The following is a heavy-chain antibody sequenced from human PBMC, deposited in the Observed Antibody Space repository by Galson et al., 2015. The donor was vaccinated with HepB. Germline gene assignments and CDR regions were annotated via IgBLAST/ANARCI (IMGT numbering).Heavy chain of an antibody. J-gene: IGHJ6*02. CDR2: ISGSGGST. V-gene: IGHV3-23*01. CDR1: GFTFSSYA. CDR3: AKDGGRVLRYFDWLPPRSGMDV. D-gene: IGHD3-9*01. Sequence: SLRLSCAASGFTFSSYAMSWVRQAPGKGLEWVSAISGSGGSTYYADSVKGRFTISRDNSKNTLYLQMNSLRAEDTAVYYCAKDGGRVLRYFDWLPPRSGMDVWGQGTTVTVSS.